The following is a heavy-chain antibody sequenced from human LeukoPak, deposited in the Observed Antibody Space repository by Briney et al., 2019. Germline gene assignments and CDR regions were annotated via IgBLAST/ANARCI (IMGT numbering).Heavy chain of an antibody. CDR2: ISDSAGGT. D-gene: IGHD3-22*01. CDR1: GFTFNRYC. V-gene: IGHV3-23*01. Sequence: PGGSLRLCCAGPGFTFNRYCMTWVRQAPGKGLEWVSNISDSAGGTYYADSVKGRFTISRDNSKNTLYLQMNSLRAEDTAVYYCAKFDQPGSIVVVTSTWGQGTLVTVSS. J-gene: IGHJ5*02. CDR3: AKFDQPGSIVVVTST.